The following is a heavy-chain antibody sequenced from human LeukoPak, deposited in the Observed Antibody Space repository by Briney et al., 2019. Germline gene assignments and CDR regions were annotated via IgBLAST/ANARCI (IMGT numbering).Heavy chain of an antibody. Sequence: PSETLSLTCTVSGYSISSGNHWDWIRQPPGKGLEWIGSIYHSGSTYYNPSLKSRVTISVDTSKNQFSLKLSSVTAADTAVYYCARAGDYGDFVGWFDPWGQGTLVTVSS. D-gene: IGHD4-17*01. CDR3: ARAGDYGDFVGWFDP. CDR1: GYSISSGNH. J-gene: IGHJ5*02. V-gene: IGHV4-38-2*02. CDR2: IYHSGST.